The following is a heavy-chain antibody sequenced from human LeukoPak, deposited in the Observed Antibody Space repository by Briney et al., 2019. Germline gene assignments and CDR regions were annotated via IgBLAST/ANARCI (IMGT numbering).Heavy chain of an antibody. D-gene: IGHD1-14*01. CDR1: GYTFTGYY. CDR2: INPNNGGT. V-gene: IGHV1-2*02. CDR3: AGGVAGVYFYYYMDV. Sequence: GASVKVSCKASGYTFTGYYMHWVRQAPGQGLEWMGWINPNNGGTNYAQKFQGRVTMTRDTSISTAYMELSRLRSDDTAVYYCAGGVAGVYFYYYMDVWGKGTTVTVSS. J-gene: IGHJ6*03.